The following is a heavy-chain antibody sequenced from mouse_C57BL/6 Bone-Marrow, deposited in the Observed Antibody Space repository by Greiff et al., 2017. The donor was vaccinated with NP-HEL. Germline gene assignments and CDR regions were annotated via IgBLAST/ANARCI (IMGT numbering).Heavy chain of an antibody. Sequence: QVQLQQPGTELVKPGASVKLSCKASGYTFTSYWMHWVKQRPGQGLEWIGNINPSNGGTNYNEKFKSKATLTVDKSSSTAYMQLSSLTSEDSAVYYCARSGGDGDYERTWFAYWGQGTLVTVSA. CDR3: ARSGGDGDYERTWFAY. V-gene: IGHV1-53*01. CDR2: INPSNGGT. J-gene: IGHJ3*01. CDR1: GYTFTSYW. D-gene: IGHD2-13*01.